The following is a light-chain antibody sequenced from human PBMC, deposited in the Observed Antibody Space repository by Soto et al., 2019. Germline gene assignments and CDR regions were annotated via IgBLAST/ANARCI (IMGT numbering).Light chain of an antibody. V-gene: IGLV1-40*01. Sequence: QSVLTQPPSVSGAPGQRVTMSCTGSSSNIGAGYDVHWYQQLPGTAPKLLIYGNNNRPSGVPDRLSGSKSGTSASLPIAGLQAEDEADYYCQSYDSSALVVFGGGTKLTVL. CDR1: SSNIGAGYD. CDR3: QSYDSSALVV. CDR2: GNN. J-gene: IGLJ2*01.